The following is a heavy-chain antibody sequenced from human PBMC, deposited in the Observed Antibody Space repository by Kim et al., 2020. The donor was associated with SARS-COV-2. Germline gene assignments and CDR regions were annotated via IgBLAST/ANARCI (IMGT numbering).Heavy chain of an antibody. CDR2: INTNTGNP. CDR3: ARNIAVEYYYGMDF. D-gene: IGHD6-19*01. CDR1: GYTFTSYA. V-gene: IGHV7-4-1*02. Sequence: ASVKVSCKASGYTFTSYAMNWVRQAPGQGLEWMGWINTNTGNPTYAQGFTGRFVFSLDTSGSTAYLQISRLKAEDTAVYYCARNIAVEYYYGMDFWGQGTTVTVSS. J-gene: IGHJ6*02.